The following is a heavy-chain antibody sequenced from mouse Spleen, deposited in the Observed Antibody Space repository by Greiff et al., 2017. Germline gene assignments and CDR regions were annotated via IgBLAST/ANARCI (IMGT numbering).Heavy chain of an antibody. CDR2: ISSGGSYT. V-gene: IGHV5-9-1*01. Sequence: EVMLVESGGGLVKPGGSLKLSCAASGFTFSSYAMSWVRQTPEKRLEWVATISSGGSYTYYPDSVKGRFTISRDNAKNTLYLQMSSLRSEDTAMYYCARRDGSRAGYFDYWGQGTTLTVSS. D-gene: IGHD1-1*01. J-gene: IGHJ2*01. CDR1: GFTFSSYA. CDR3: ARRDGSRAGYFDY.